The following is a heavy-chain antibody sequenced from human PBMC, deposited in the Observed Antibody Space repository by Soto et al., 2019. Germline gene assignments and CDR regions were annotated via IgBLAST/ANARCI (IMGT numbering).Heavy chain of an antibody. CDR3: ARRGRDSSSWYSFSGYYSDY. Sequence: EVQLLESGGGLVQPGGSLRLSCAASGFTFSSYAMSWVRQAPGKGLEWVSAISGSGGSTYYADSVKGRFTISRDNSKNTLYLQMNSLRAEDTAVYYCARRGRDSSSWYSFSGYYSDYWGQGTLVTVSS. V-gene: IGHV3-23*01. CDR1: GFTFSSYA. J-gene: IGHJ4*02. D-gene: IGHD6-13*01. CDR2: ISGSGGST.